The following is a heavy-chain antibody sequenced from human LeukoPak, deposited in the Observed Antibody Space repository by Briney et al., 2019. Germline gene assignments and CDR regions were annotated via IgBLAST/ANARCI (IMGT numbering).Heavy chain of an antibody. V-gene: IGHV3-33*01. D-gene: IGHD4-11*01. J-gene: IGHJ4*02. CDR3: ARGLKRNSNYGRADY. Sequence: PGRSLRLSCAASGFTFSSYGVHWVRQAPGKGLEWVAVIWYDGSNKYYADSVKGRFTISRDNSKNTLYLQMNSLRAEDTAVYYCARGLKRNSNYGRADYWGQGTLVTVSS. CDR1: GFTFSSYG. CDR2: IWYDGSNK.